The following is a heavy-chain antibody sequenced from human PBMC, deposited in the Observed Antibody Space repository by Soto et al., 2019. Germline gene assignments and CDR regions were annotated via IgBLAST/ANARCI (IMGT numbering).Heavy chain of an antibody. CDR3: AREGDYGDYGSDY. J-gene: IGHJ4*02. Sequence: QVQLQESGPGLVKPSQTLSLTCTVSGGSISSGAYYWSWIRQHPGKGLQRIGYINYNGSTYYNPSLKHRVTISLDTSKNQFSLKLYSVTAADTAVYYCAREGDYGDYGSDYWGQGTLVTVSS. CDR2: INYNGST. D-gene: IGHD4-17*01. V-gene: IGHV4-31*03. CDR1: GGSISSGAYY.